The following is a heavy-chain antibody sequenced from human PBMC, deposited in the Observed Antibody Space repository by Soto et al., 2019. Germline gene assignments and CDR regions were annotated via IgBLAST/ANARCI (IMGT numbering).Heavy chain of an antibody. CDR1: GFTFSSYT. CDR2: ISSSNNYI. J-gene: IGHJ5*02. Sequence: GGSLRLSCVASGFTFSSYTMNWVRQAPGKGLEWVSSISSSNNYIYYADSVKGRFTISRDNAKNSLYLQMNSLRAEDTAVYYCARAQGDLEYDGNSWIANWFDPWGQGTLVTVSS. V-gene: IGHV3-21*04. D-gene: IGHD3-10*01. CDR3: ARAQGDLEYDGNSWIANWFDP.